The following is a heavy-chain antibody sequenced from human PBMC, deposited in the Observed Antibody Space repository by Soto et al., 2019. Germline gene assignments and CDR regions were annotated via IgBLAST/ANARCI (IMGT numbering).Heavy chain of an antibody. CDR1: GYTFTGYG. D-gene: IGHD1-1*01. CDR2: ISAHNGNT. V-gene: IGHV1-18*01. CDR3: ARGRYGDY. J-gene: IGHJ4*02. Sequence: QVHLVQSGAEVKKPGASVKVSCKASGYTFTGYGITWVRQAPGQGLEWMGWISAHNGNTDYAQKLQGRVIFTRDTSTSTASMELRSLSSDDTAVYYCARGRYGDYWGQGAVVTVSS.